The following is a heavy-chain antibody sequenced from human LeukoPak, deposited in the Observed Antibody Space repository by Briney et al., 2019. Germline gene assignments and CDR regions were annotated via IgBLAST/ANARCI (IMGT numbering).Heavy chain of an antibody. CDR2: INHSGST. CDR1: GGSFSGYY. J-gene: IGHJ4*02. CDR3: AGGVIAAAGTGPFDY. V-gene: IGHV4-34*01. D-gene: IGHD6-13*01. Sequence: SETLSLTCAVYGGSFSGYYWSWIRQPPGKGLEWIGEINHSGSTNYDPSLKSRVTISVDTSKNQFSLKLSSVTAADTAVYYCAGGVIAAAGTGPFDYWGQGTLSPSPQ.